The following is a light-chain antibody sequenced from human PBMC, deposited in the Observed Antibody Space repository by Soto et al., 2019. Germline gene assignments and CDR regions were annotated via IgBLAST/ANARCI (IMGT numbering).Light chain of an antibody. V-gene: IGKV3-20*01. Sequence: SVLTQSPDTLSLSPGERATLSCRASQSVRSTSLAWYQQKPGQAPRLLIYDASNRATGIPDRFSGSGSGTDFTFIINRLEPEDFAVYYCQQYGSSQITFGQGTRLEIK. CDR1: QSVRSTS. CDR3: QQYGSSQIT. CDR2: DAS. J-gene: IGKJ5*01.